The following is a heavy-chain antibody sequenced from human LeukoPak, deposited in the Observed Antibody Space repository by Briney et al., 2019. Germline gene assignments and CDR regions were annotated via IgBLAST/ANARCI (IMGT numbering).Heavy chain of an antibody. CDR2: INSDGSST. Sequence: PGGSLRLSCAASGFTFSIYWMHWVSQPQREGLVWVSRINSDGSSTRYADSVKGRFTISRDNAKNTLYLQMNSLRVEDTALYYCARDAPGNTALDYWGQGSLVTVSS. CDR3: ARDAPGNTALDY. D-gene: IGHD5-18*01. CDR1: GFTFSIYW. J-gene: IGHJ4*02. V-gene: IGHV3-74*01.